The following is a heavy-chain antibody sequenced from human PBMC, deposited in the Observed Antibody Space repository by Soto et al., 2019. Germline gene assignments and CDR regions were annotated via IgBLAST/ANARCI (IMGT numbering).Heavy chain of an antibody. V-gene: IGHV3-33*01. D-gene: IGHD1-26*01. CDR3: ARDTSGSYCFDY. CDR1: GFTFSSYG. Sequence: QVQLVESGGGVVQPGRSLRLSCAASGFTFSSYGMHWVRQAPGKGLEWVAVIWYDGSNKYYADSVKGRFTISRDNSKNTLYLQMNSLRAEDTAVYYCARDTSGSYCFDYWGQGTLVTVSS. CDR2: IWYDGSNK. J-gene: IGHJ4*02.